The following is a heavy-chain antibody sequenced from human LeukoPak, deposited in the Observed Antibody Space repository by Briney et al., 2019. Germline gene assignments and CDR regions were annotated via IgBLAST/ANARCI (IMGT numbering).Heavy chain of an antibody. CDR3: ARLLYSSGWYSAFDI. CDR2: IYYSGTT. CDR1: CASISSGNYY. J-gene: IGHJ3*02. V-gene: IGHV4-39*01. D-gene: IGHD6-19*01. Sequence: SDTLSLTGTVPCASISSGNYYWGWIRQPPGKGLEWIGSIYYSGTTYYNPSLKSRVTISVDTSKNQFSLRLSSVTAADTAVYYCARLLYSSGWYSAFDIWGQGTMVTVS.